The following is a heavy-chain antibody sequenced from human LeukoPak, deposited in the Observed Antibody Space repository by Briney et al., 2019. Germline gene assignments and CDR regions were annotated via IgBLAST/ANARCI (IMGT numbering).Heavy chain of an antibody. Sequence: SETLSLTCAVYGGSSSGYYWSRIHQSPGKGLEWIGEINHSGSTNYNPSLKSRVTISVDTSKNQFSLKLSSVTAADTAVYYCARVPYYYGSGSYYNNWGQGTLVTVSS. J-gene: IGHJ4*02. CDR2: INHSGST. CDR3: ARVPYYYGSGSYYNN. CDR1: GGSSSGYY. V-gene: IGHV4-34*01. D-gene: IGHD3-10*01.